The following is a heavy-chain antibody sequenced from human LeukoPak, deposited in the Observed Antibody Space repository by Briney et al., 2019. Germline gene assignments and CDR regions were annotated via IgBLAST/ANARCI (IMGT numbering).Heavy chain of an antibody. D-gene: IGHD3-3*01. CDR2: FNPEDGET. CDR1: GYILTDLS. V-gene: IGHV1-24*01. J-gene: IGHJ4*02. Sequence: GASVKVSCKVSGYILTDLSMHWVRPAPAKGLAWMGGFNPEDGETIYAQTFQGRVTMTEDTSTDTAYMELSSLRSEDTAVYDCATSGLRFLEWLFHFDYWGQGTLVTVSS. CDR3: ATSGLRFLEWLFHFDY.